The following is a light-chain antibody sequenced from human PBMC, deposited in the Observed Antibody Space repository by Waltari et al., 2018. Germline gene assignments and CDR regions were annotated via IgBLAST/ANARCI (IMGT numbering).Light chain of an antibody. V-gene: IGKV2-28*01. J-gene: IGKJ1*01. CDR1: QSLLHNDGYNY. CDR2: LGS. CDR3: LQTLQTPPWT. Sequence: DIVMTQSPLSLPVTPGEPASISCRSSQSLLHNDGYNYLDWYLQKPGQSPQLLIYLGSYRASGVPDRFSGSGSGTDFTLRISRVEAEDVGVYYCLQTLQTPPWTFGQGTKVEIK.